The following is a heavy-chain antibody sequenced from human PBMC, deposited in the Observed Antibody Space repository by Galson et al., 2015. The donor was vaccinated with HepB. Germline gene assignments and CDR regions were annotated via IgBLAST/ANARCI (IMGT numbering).Heavy chain of an antibody. CDR2: INGRSTYT. CDR1: GFTFSDYY. CDR3: ARGSSSLNNDAFDI. J-gene: IGHJ3*02. Sequence: SLRLSCAASGFTFSDYYMSWIRQAPGKGLEWISYINGRSTYTNYADSVKGRFTISRDNAKRSLYLQMNGLRAEETAVYYCARGSSSLNNDAFDIWGQGTMVTVSS. V-gene: IGHV3-11*06. D-gene: IGHD6-13*01.